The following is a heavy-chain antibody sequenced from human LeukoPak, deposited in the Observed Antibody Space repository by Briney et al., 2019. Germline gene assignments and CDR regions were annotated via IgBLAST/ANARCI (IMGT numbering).Heavy chain of an antibody. CDR1: GGSISSGGYY. J-gene: IGHJ4*02. D-gene: IGHD3-3*01. Sequence: SETLSLTCTVSGGSISSGGYYWSWIRQHPGKGLEWIGYIYYSGSTYYNPSLKIRVTISVDTSKNQFSLKLSSVTAADTAVYYCASGAITIFGVVNSFDYWGQGTLVTVSS. CDR2: IYYSGST. V-gene: IGHV4-31*03. CDR3: ASGAITIFGVVNSFDY.